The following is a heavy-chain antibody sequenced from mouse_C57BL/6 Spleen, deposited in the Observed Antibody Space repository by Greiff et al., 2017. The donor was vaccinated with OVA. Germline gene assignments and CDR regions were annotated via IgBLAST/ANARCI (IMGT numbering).Heavy chain of an antibody. CDR2: INPSTGGT. J-gene: IGHJ2*01. Sequence: VQLQQSGPELVKPGASVKISCKASGYSFTGYYMNWVKQSPEKSLEWIGEINPSTGGTTYNQKFKAKATLTVDKSSSTAYMQLKSLTSEDSAVYYCARSDYYGGYYFDYWGQGTTLTVSS. D-gene: IGHD1-1*01. CDR1: GYSFTGYY. CDR3: ARSDYYGGYYFDY. V-gene: IGHV1-42*01.